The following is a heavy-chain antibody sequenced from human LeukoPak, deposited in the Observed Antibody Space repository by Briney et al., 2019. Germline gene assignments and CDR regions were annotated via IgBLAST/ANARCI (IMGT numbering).Heavy chain of an antibody. CDR3: ARPSGWWEHLGDYYGMDV. J-gene: IGHJ6*02. Sequence: GASVKVSCKASGYTFTSYAMHWVRQAPGQRLEWMGWINAGNGNTKYSQKFQGRVTITRDTSASTAYMELSSLRSEDTAVYYCARPSGWWEHLGDYYGMDVWGQGTTVTVSS. CDR2: INAGNGNT. V-gene: IGHV1-3*01. D-gene: IGHD6-19*01. CDR1: GYTFTSYA.